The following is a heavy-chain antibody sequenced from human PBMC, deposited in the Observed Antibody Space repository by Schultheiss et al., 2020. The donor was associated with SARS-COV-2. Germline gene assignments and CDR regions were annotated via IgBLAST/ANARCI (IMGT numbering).Heavy chain of an antibody. CDR2: IYHSGST. D-gene: IGHD5-18*01. CDR1: GGSISSGGYS. CDR3: ARNRQLARRGYSYGFDY. J-gene: IGHJ4*02. V-gene: IGHV4-30-2*01. Sequence: SETLSLTCAVSGGSISSGGYSWSWIRQPPGKGLEWIGYIYHSGSTYYNPSLKSRVTISVDTSKNQFSLKLSSVTAADTAVYYCARNRQLARRGYSYGFDYWGQGTLVTVSS.